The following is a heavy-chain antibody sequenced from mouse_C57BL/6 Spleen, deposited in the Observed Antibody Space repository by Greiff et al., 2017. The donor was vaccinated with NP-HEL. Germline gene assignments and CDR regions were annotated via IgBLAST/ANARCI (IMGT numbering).Heavy chain of an antibody. CDR2: ISSGSSTI. D-gene: IGHD2-4*01. V-gene: IGHV5-17*01. J-gene: IGHJ1*03. CDR3: AGLRLPSYWYFDV. CDR1: GFTFSDYG. Sequence: VQLKESGGGLVKPGGSLKLSCAASGFTFSDYGMHWVRQAPEQGLEWVAYISSGSSTIYYADTLKGRFTISRDNAKNTLFLQMTSLRSEDTAMYYCAGLRLPSYWYFDVWGTGTTVTVSS.